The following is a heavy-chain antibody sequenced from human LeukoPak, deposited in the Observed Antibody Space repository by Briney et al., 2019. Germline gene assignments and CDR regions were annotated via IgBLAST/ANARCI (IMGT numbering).Heavy chain of an antibody. CDR1: GGTFSSYA. J-gene: IGHJ3*02. V-gene: IGHV1-69*13. D-gene: IGHD3-22*01. CDR3: ARRSYDSSGYYPYAFDI. Sequence: ASVKVSCKASGGTFSSYASSWVRQAPGQGLEWMGGIIPIFGTANYAQKFQGRVTITADESTSTAYMELSSLRSEDTAVYYCARRSYDSSGYYPYAFDIWGQGTMVTVSS. CDR2: IIPIFGTA.